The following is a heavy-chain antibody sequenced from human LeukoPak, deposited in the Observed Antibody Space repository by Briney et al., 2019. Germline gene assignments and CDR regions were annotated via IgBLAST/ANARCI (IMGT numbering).Heavy chain of an antibody. V-gene: IGHV3-23*01. CDR2: ISGSGGST. Sequence: PGGSLRLSCAASGFTFSSYAMSWVRQAPGKGLEWVSGISGSGGSTYYADSVKGRFTISRDNSKNTLYLQMNSLRAEDTAVYYCAKESGVYSSSLTSLWGQGTLVTVSS. CDR3: AKESGVYSSSLTSL. D-gene: IGHD6-13*01. J-gene: IGHJ4*02. CDR1: GFTFSSYA.